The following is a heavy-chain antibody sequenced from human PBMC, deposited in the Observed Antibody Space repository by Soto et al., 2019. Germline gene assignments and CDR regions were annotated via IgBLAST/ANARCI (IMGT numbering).Heavy chain of an antibody. CDR1: GFTFSSYA. CDR3: AKSSYYGSLPPAY. CDR2: ISGSGGST. D-gene: IGHD3-10*01. V-gene: IGHV3-23*01. Sequence: EVRLLESGGGLVQPGGSLRLSCAASGFTFSSYAMSWVRQAPGKGLEWVSAISGSGGSTYYADSVKGRFTISRDNSKNTLYLQMNSLRAEDTAVYYCAKSSYYGSLPPAYWGQGTLVTVSS. J-gene: IGHJ4*02.